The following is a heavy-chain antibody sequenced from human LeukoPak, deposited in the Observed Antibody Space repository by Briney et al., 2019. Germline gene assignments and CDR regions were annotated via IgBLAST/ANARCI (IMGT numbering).Heavy chain of an antibody. CDR3: ARGGVDNRCFDY. J-gene: IGHJ4*02. CDR2: IYPGDSDT. CDR1: GCTFTSYW. D-gene: IGHD1-14*01. Sequence: GESLQISCKGVGCTFTSYWIGWVRRMPGKGREWMGIIYPGDSDTRYSPSFQGQVTISADKSISTAYLQWSSLEASDTAIYYCARGGVDNRCFDYWGQGSLVTVSS. V-gene: IGHV5-51*01.